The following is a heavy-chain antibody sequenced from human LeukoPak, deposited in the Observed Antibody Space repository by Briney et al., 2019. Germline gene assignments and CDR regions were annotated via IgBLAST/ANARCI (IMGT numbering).Heavy chain of an antibody. Sequence: ASVKVSCKASGYTFTGYYMHWVRQAPGQGLEWMGWVNPNSGGTHHAQRFQGRVTLTRDTSINTVYMELSRLRSDDTAVYYFARDSEKREVAGDFDYWGQGTLVTVPS. CDR1: GYTFTGYY. V-gene: IGHV1-2*02. J-gene: IGHJ4*02. CDR2: VNPNSGGT. CDR3: ARDSEKREVAGDFDY. D-gene: IGHD6-19*01.